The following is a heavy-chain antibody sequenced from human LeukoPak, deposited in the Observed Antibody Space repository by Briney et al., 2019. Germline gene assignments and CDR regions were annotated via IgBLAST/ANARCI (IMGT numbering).Heavy chain of an antibody. J-gene: IGHJ6*03. D-gene: IGHD6-19*01. CDR3: ARSGASGWYWGDYYYYYMDV. V-gene: IGHV3-43D*03. Sequence: GGSLRLSCAASGFTFDDYAMHWVRQAPGKGLEWVSLISWDGGSTYYADSVKGRFTISRDNAKNSLYLQMNSLRAEDTAVYYCARSGASGWYWGDYYYYYMDVWGKGTTVTVSS. CDR1: GFTFDDYA. CDR2: ISWDGGST.